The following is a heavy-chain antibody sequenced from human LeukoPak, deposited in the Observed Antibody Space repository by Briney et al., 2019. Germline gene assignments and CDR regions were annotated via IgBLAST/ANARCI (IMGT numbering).Heavy chain of an antibody. CDR2: IGKDGSGT. CDR3: ATEYWYRHDY. D-gene: IGHD6-13*01. Sequence: GGSLRLSCATSGFNFNYYFMAWVRQAPGKGLEWLATIGKDGSGTEYIDSVRGRFTISRDNTKKSIHLQMSSLSADDTAVYFCATEYWYRHDYWGQGTLVIVSS. V-gene: IGHV3-7*01. J-gene: IGHJ4*02. CDR1: GFNFNYYF.